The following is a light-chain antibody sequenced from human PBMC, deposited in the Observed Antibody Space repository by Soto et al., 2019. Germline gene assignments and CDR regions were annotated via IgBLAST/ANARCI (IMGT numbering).Light chain of an antibody. J-gene: IGKJ4*01. CDR1: QSISSY. CDR3: QQSYSTLT. CDR2: ATS. Sequence: DIQMTQSPSSLSASVGDRVTITCRASQSISSYLNWYQQKPGKASKLLIFATSSLQSGVPSRFSGSGSGTDYTLTISSLQDDDVATYYCQQSYSTLTFDGGTKVEIK. V-gene: IGKV1-39*01.